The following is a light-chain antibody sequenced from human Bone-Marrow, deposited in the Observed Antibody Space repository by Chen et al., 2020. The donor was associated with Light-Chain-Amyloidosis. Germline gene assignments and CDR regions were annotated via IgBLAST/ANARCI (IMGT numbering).Light chain of an antibody. CDR1: ALASKS. V-gene: IGLV3-21*01. J-gene: IGLJ3*02. CDR2: NDD. Sequence: SYVLTQPPSVSVAPGQTASLSRGGGALASKSVHWYQHRPGQAPVLVMYNDDDRPSGIPERFSGSNSGRAATLTITRVEAGDEADYYCQVWDTRSDQKVFGGGTRLTVL. CDR3: QVWDTRSDQKV.